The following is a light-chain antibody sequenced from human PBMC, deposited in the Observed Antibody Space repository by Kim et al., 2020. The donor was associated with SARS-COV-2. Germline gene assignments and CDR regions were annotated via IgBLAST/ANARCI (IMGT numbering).Light chain of an antibody. CDR2: AAS. CDR3: QKYNSAPWT. CDR1: QGITSS. V-gene: IGKV1-27*01. J-gene: IGKJ1*01. Sequence: VSVGDRVTITCRASQGITSSLAWYQQKPGKVPQVLIYAASVLQSGVPSRFSGSGSGTDFTLTISSLQPEDVATYYCQKYNSAPWTFGQGTKVDIK.